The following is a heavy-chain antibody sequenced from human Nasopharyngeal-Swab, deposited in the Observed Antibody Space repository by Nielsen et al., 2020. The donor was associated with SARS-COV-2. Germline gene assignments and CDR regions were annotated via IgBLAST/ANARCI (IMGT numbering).Heavy chain of an antibody. CDR3: ATVYSAVYSSGWYFY. CDR1: GYTFTSYG. Sequence: ASVKVSCKASGYTFTSYGISWVRQAPGQGLEWMGGFDPEDGETIYAQKFQGRVTMTEDTSTDTAYMEPSSLRSEDTAVYYCATVYSAVYSSGWYFYWGQGTLVTVSS. CDR2: FDPEDGET. J-gene: IGHJ4*02. V-gene: IGHV1-24*01. D-gene: IGHD6-19*01.